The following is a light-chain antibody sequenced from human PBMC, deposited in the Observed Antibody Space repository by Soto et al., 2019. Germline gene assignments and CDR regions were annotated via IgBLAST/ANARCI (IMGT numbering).Light chain of an antibody. CDR1: QSVSSSY. V-gene: IGKV3-20*01. CDR2: GAS. Sequence: ESVLTQSPGTLSLSPGERATLSCRASQSVSSSYLAWYQQKPGQAPRLLIYGASSRATGIPDRFSGSGSGTDFTLTISRLEPEDFAVYYCQQYGSSSSWTFGQGTKVDIK. CDR3: QQYGSSSSWT. J-gene: IGKJ1*01.